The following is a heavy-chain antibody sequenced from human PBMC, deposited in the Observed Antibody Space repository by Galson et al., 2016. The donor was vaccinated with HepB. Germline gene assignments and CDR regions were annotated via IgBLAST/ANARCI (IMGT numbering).Heavy chain of an antibody. J-gene: IGHJ4*02. D-gene: IGHD5-24*01. CDR2: ISSGSGEI. Sequence: SLRLSCAASGFTFSSYSMNWVRQAPGKGLEWVADISSGSGEIYYTDSVKGRFIISRDNAKNSLYLQMSSLKDEDTAVYYCVRDSSRWLQGRFDSWGQGTLVTVSS. CDR1: GFTFSSYS. V-gene: IGHV3-48*02. CDR3: VRDSSRWLQGRFDS.